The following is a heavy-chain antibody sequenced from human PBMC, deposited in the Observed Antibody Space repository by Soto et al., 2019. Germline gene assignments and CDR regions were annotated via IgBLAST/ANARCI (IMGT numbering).Heavy chain of an antibody. V-gene: IGHV4-31*03. Sequence: PSETLSLTCTVSGGSVNSGGYHWSWIRQHPGKGLEWIGDIYYSGSTYYNPSLKSRATISIDTSTNHFSLHLSALTAADTAVYYCARAPIPNWNYYGMDVWGQGTTVTVSS. CDR1: GGSVNSGGYH. CDR2: IYYSGST. D-gene: IGHD1-1*01. CDR3: ARAPIPNWNYYGMDV. J-gene: IGHJ6*02.